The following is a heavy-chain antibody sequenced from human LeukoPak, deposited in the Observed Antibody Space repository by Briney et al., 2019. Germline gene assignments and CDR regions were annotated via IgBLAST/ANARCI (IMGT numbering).Heavy chain of an antibody. J-gene: IGHJ4*02. CDR3: ARGGQWLRPFDY. Sequence: SETLSLTCAVYGGSFSGYYWSWIRQPPGKGLEWIGEINHSGSTNYNPSLKSRVTISVDTSKNQVSLKLSSVTAADTAVYYCARGGQWLRPFDYWGRGALVTVSS. D-gene: IGHD5-12*01. CDR2: INHSGST. CDR1: GGSFSGYY. V-gene: IGHV4-34*01.